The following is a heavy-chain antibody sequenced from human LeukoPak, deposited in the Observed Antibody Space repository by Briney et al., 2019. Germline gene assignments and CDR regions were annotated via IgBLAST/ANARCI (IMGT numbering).Heavy chain of an antibody. Sequence: VEALKISCKGSGYSFTSYWIGWMRQMPGKGLEGMGIIYPGYSDARYSASFQGQVTISADKCIRTAYLPWGNLKASDTAMYSCASITGIAVDYIDYWGKGTLVTVSS. CDR1: GYSFTSYW. D-gene: IGHD6-19*01. CDR3: ASITGIAVDYIDY. V-gene: IGHV5-51*01. J-gene: IGHJ4*02. CDR2: IYPGYSDA.